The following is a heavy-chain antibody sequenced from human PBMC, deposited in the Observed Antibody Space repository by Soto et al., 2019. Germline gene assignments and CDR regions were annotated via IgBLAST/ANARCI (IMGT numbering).Heavy chain of an antibody. Sequence: QVQLVQSGAEVKKPGASVKISCKASGYTFTIYGISWVRQAPGQWHEWMGWLSDYNANTNYAQKLHGRVTMTTDTAKSTADMEVRSLRSDDTAVYDCAVGSGYDTPYYYYGMDVWGQGTTVTVAS. CDR1: GYTFTIYG. CDR3: AVGSGYDTPYYYYGMDV. D-gene: IGHD5-12*01. CDR2: LSDYNANT. J-gene: IGHJ6*02. V-gene: IGHV1-18*01.